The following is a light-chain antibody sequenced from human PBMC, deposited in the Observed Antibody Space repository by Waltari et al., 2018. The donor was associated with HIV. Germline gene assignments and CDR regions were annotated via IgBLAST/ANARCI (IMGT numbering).Light chain of an antibody. CDR2: DAS. V-gene: IGKV3-11*01. Sequence: VLTQPPSTLSLSQGERATLSCRASQNIGNYLAWYQQKPAQAPRLLIYDASTRASGIPARFSGSGSGTDFTLTISSLEPEDVAVYYCQQRSNWPPVTFGQGTRLEI. CDR3: QQRSNWPPVT. CDR1: QNIGNY. J-gene: IGKJ5*01.